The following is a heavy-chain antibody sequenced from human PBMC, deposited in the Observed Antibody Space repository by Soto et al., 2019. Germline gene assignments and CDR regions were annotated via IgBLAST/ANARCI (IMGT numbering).Heavy chain of an antibody. D-gene: IGHD4-17*01. V-gene: IGHV1-2*04. CDR2: INPNSGGT. CDR3: AREGYGEHWFDP. CDR1: GYTFTGNY. J-gene: IGHJ5*02. Sequence: ASVKVTCKASGYTFTGNYMHWVRQAPGQGLEWMGWINPNSGGTNYAQKFQGWVTMTRDTSISTAYMELSRLRSDDTAVYYCAREGYGEHWFDPWGQGTLVTVSS.